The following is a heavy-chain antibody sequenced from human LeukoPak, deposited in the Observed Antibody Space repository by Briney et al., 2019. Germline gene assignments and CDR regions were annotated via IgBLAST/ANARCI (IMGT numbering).Heavy chain of an antibody. CDR2: ISPGNNYI. Sequence: PGGSLRLSCAASGFTFNGYNMNWVRQAPGKGLEWVSSISPGNNYIYYADSVKGRFTISRDNAKNSLYLQMNNLRAEDTAVYFCARDLSPRGNCFDYWGQGTLVTVSS. CDR3: ARDLSPRGNCFDY. D-gene: IGHD1-26*01. J-gene: IGHJ4*02. V-gene: IGHV3-21*01. CDR1: GFTFNGYN.